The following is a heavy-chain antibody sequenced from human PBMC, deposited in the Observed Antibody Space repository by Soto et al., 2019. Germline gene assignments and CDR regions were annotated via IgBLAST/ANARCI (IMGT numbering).Heavy chain of an antibody. D-gene: IGHD1-26*01. J-gene: IGHJ4*02. CDR3: ARGPSGDKVDY. Sequence: QVQLQESGPGVVEPSQTLALTCAVSGGSINNNGYFWSWIRQPPGSGLEWIGHIYNSGTTYSNTSLESRLTTSVDTPKNQFSLKLSSVTAADTAVYYCARGPSGDKVDYWGQGTLVTVSS. CDR2: IYNSGTT. V-gene: IGHV4-30-4*01. CDR1: GGSINNNGYF.